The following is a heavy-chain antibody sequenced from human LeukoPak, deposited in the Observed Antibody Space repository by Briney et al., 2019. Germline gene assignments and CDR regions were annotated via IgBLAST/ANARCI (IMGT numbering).Heavy chain of an antibody. J-gene: IGHJ4*02. CDR3: AKASIYYYDSSGYYQGHFDY. CDR2: IRQDGSEK. D-gene: IGHD3-22*01. Sequence: GGSLRLSCAASGFTFSSYWMSWVRQAPGKGLEWVANIRQDGSEKYYVDSVKGRFTISRDNAKNSLYLQMNSLRAEDTAVYYCAKASIYYYDSSGYYQGHFDYWGQGTLVTVSS. V-gene: IGHV3-7*03. CDR1: GFTFSSYW.